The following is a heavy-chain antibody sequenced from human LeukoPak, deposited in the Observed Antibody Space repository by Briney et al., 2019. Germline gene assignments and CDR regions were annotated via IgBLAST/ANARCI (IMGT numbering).Heavy chain of an antibody. J-gene: IGHJ3*02. Sequence: ASVKVSCKASGYTFTGYFMHWVRQAPGQGLEWMVWINANSGGTNYAQKFQGRVTMTRDTSISTAYMELSRLRSDDTAVYYCASKWVTYYYNSSAYHYPIDVFDIWGQGTMVTVSS. D-gene: IGHD3-22*01. CDR2: INANSGGT. CDR1: GYTFTGYF. V-gene: IGHV1-2*02. CDR3: ASKWVTYYYNSSAYHYPIDVFDI.